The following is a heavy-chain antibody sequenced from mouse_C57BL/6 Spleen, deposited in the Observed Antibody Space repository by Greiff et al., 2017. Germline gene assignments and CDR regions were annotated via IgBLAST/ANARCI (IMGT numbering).Heavy chain of an antibody. CDR1: GYSITSGYY. Sequence: EVKLQESGPGLVKPSQSLSLTCSVTGYSITSGYYWNWIRQFPGNKLEWMGYISYDGSNNYNPSLKNRISITRDTSKNQCFLKLNSVTTEDTATYYCARDQDYGSPFAYWGQGTLVTVSA. V-gene: IGHV3-6*01. J-gene: IGHJ3*01. CDR3: ARDQDYGSPFAY. D-gene: IGHD1-1*01. CDR2: ISYDGSN.